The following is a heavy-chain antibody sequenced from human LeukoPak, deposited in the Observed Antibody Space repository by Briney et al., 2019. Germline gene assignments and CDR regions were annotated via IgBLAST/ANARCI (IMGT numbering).Heavy chain of an antibody. CDR2: IYPGDSGP. J-gene: IGHJ3*01. CDR3: GMSGDRIPLQDDVFDV. Sequence: GESLKISCKVSGYSFTSYCIGWVRQMPGKGLEWMGIIYPGDSGPTYSPSFQGQVTTSVDKSISTAYLQWSSLQASDTAMYYCGMSGDRIPLQDDVFDVWGQGTMVTVST. D-gene: IGHD1-26*01. V-gene: IGHV5-51*01. CDR1: GYSFTSYC.